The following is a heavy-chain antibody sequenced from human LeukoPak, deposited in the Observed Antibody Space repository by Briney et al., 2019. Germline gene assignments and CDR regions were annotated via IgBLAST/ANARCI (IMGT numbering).Heavy chain of an antibody. CDR3: TREASSRYFDY. CDR2: MNPNSGRT. J-gene: IGHJ4*02. Sequence: GAPVKVFCKASGYTLTSYDINWVRQATGQGLEWMGWMNPNSGRTGYAQNFQGRITITRNTSISTAYMELSSLRSEDTAVYYCTREASSRYFDYWGQGTLVTVSS. CDR1: GYTLTSYD. V-gene: IGHV1-8*01.